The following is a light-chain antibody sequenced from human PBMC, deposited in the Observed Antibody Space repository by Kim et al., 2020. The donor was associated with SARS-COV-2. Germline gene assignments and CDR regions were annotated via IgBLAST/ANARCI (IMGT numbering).Light chain of an antibody. CDR3: QQNDTSPMT. J-gene: IGKJ1*01. Sequence: IQMTQSPSSLSASVGDRVTITFRASQSINNWLAWYQQKPGTAPKLLIYDASNLQGGVPSRFSGSGSGTEFTLTICSLQPEDFATYDCQQNDTSPMTFGQGTKVEIK. CDR1: QSINNW. V-gene: IGKV1D-16*01. CDR2: DAS.